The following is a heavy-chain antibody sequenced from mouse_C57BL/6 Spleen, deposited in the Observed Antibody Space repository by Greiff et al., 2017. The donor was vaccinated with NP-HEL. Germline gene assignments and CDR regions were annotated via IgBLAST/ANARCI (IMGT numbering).Heavy chain of an antibody. CDR2: ISDGGSYT. CDR3: ARDQGLGSSSYWYFDV. D-gene: IGHD1-1*01. V-gene: IGHV5-4*01. Sequence: EVKLMESGGGLVKPGGSLKLSCAASGFTFSSYAMSCVRQTPEKRLEWVATISDGGSYTYYPDNVKGRFTISRDNAKNNLYLQMSHLKSEDTAMYYCARDQGLGSSSYWYFDVWGTGTTVTVSS. CDR1: GFTFSSYA. J-gene: IGHJ1*03.